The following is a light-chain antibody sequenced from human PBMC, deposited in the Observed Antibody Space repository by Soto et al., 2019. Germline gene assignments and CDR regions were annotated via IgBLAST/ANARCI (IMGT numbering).Light chain of an antibody. CDR1: QSVSSN. J-gene: IGKJ3*01. CDR2: GAS. CDR3: QQYNNWPRT. V-gene: IGKV3-15*01. Sequence: IVMTQSPDTLSVSPGERATLSCRASQSVSSNLVWYQQEPGQPPRLLIYGASTRATGVPARFSGSGSGTNFTLTISSLQSEDFAVYYCQQYNNWPRTFGPGTKVDI.